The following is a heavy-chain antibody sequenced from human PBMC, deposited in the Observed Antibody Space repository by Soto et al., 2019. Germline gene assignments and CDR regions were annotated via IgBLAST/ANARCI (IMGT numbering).Heavy chain of an antibody. V-gene: IGHV3-21*01. CDR2: ISSSSSYI. CDR1: GFTFSSYS. Sequence: EVQLVESGGGLVKPGGSLRLSCAASGFTFSSYSMNWVRQAPGKGLEWVSSISSSSSYIYYADSVKGRFTISRDNAKNSQYLQLNSLRAEDTAVYYCARDDSSGYYTGGFQHWGQGTLVHVSS. CDR3: ARDDSSGYYTGGFQH. D-gene: IGHD3-22*01. J-gene: IGHJ1*01.